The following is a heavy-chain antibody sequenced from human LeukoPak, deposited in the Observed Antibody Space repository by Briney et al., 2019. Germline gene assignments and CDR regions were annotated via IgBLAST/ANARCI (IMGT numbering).Heavy chain of an antibody. Sequence: GGSLRLSCAASGFTFSTYSLNWVRQAPGKGLEWVSSISGSSTYIYYADSVKGRFTISRDNAKNSLYLQMNSLRAEDTAVYYCARGSEWSSGVSDYWGQGTLVTVSS. CDR1: GFTFSTYS. CDR3: ARGSEWSSGVSDY. D-gene: IGHD3-3*01. J-gene: IGHJ4*02. CDR2: ISGSSTYI. V-gene: IGHV3-21*01.